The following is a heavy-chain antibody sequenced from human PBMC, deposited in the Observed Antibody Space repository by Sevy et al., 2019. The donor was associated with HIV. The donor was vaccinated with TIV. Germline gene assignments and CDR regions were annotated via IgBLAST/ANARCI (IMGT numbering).Heavy chain of an antibody. J-gene: IGHJ4*02. CDR2: IRNKPNSYTT. V-gene: IGHV3-72*01. CDR1: GFTFSDYY. Sequence: GGSLRLSCATSGFTFSDYYMDWVRQAPGKGLEWVGRIRNKPNSYTTVYAASVKGRFNISRDDSKNSLYLQMNSLKTEDTAVYYCARVTAVADLYFDYWGQGTLVTVSS. D-gene: IGHD6-19*01. CDR3: ARVTAVADLYFDY.